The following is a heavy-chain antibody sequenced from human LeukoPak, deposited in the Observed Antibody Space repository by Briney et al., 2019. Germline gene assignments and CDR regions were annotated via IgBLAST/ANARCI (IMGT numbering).Heavy chain of an antibody. CDR1: GLTFTSHA. D-gene: IGHD6-19*01. Sequence: PGGYLRLSCSASGLTFTSHAMNWVRQAPGKGLEWASAISGSGGSTYYADSVKGRFTISRDNSKNTLYLQMNNLRAEDTAVYYCATNAGQWLVPYDYWGQGTLVTVSS. V-gene: IGHV3-23*01. J-gene: IGHJ4*02. CDR3: ATNAGQWLVPYDY. CDR2: ISGSGGST.